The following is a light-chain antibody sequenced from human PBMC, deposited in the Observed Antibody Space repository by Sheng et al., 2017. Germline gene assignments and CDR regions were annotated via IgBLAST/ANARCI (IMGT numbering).Light chain of an antibody. Sequence: DIQMTQSPSSLSASVGDRVTITCRASQSVSSRLNWYQQTPGKAPKVLIYLASSLQSGVPSRFSGSGSGTDFTLTISGLQPEDFAIYYCQQSYYPPHSFGQGTNLEI. CDR3: QQSYYPPHS. J-gene: IGKJ2*03. CDR1: QSVSSR. CDR2: LAS. V-gene: IGKV1-39*01.